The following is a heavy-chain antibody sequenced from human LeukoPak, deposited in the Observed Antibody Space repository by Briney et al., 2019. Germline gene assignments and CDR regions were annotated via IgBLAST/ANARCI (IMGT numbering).Heavy chain of an antibody. D-gene: IGHD3-3*01. CDR1: GGSISSYY. CDR3: ARGAYYDFWSGYYPNWFDP. Sequence: SETLSLTCTVSGGSISSYYWSWLRQPPGKGLEWIGYIYYSGSTNYNPSLKSRVTISVDTSKNQFSLKLSSVTAADTAVYYCARGAYYDFWSGYYPNWFDPWGQGTLVTVSS. CDR2: IYYSGST. J-gene: IGHJ5*02. V-gene: IGHV4-59*01.